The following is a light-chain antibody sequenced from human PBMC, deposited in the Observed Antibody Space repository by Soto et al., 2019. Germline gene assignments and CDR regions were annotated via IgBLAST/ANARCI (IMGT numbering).Light chain of an antibody. CDR1: NSDVGSYNL. CDR3: CSYAGHNTLV. V-gene: IGLV2-23*02. Sequence: QSVLTQPASVSGSPGQSITISCTGTNSDVGSYNLVSWYQQHPGKAPKLMIYEVTKRPSGISNRFSGSKSGNTASLTISGLQAEDEADYYCCSYAGHNTLVFGGGTKLTVL. CDR2: EVT. J-gene: IGLJ3*02.